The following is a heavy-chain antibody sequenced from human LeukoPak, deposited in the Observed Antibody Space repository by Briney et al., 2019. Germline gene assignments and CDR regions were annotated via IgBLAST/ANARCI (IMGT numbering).Heavy chain of an antibody. CDR1: GFTLRDYA. V-gene: IGHV3-30*07. Sequence: PGGSLRLSCAASGFTLRDYAFHWVRQAPGKGLEWVAVISYDGTTEYYADSVKGRFTISRDNSKNTLYLQMNSLRAEDTAIHYCAKVPYSDYGSGRPPFMDVWGQGTTVAVSS. J-gene: IGHJ6*02. D-gene: IGHD3-10*01. CDR2: ISYDGTTE. CDR3: AKVPYSDYGSGRPPFMDV.